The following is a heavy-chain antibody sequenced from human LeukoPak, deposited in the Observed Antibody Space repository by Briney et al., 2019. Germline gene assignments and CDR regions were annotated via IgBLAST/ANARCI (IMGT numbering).Heavy chain of an antibody. CDR3: SRTRRGQIGWTNDY. CDR2: IYWDDDK. Sequence: SGPTLVNPTLTLTLTCTFSGFSLTTSGVGVGWIRQPPGKALEWLALIYWDDDKRYSPSLKSRVTITKDTSKNQVVLTMTNMDPVDTATYYCSRTRRGQIGWTNDYWGQGTLVTVSS. J-gene: IGHJ4*02. V-gene: IGHV2-5*02. D-gene: IGHD6-19*01. CDR1: GFSLTTSGVG.